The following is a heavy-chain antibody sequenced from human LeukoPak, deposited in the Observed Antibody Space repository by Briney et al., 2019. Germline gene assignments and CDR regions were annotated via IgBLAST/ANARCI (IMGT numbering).Heavy chain of an antibody. Sequence: GGSLRLSCAASGFTFSSYAMHWVRQAPGKGLEYVSAISSNGGSTYYANSVKGRFTISRDESKNTLYLQMGSLSADDMAVYYCARGSSGSWPSLDAFDIWGQGTMVTVSS. D-gene: IGHD6-13*01. CDR1: GFTFSSYA. CDR2: ISSNGGST. J-gene: IGHJ3*02. V-gene: IGHV3-64*01. CDR3: ARGSSGSWPSLDAFDI.